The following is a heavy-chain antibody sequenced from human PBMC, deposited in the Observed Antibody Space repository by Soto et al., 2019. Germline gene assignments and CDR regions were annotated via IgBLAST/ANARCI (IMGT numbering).Heavy chain of an antibody. Sequence: GGSLRLSCVGSGFTFSTYSINWVRQAPGKGLEWVSSISSRSDIYYADSVKGRFTISRDNAKNSVSLQMNSLRAEDTAVYYCAREYTAWPLAYGLDVWGQGTTVTVSS. CDR1: GFTFSTYS. V-gene: IGHV3-21*01. CDR3: AREYTAWPLAYGLDV. CDR2: ISSRSDI. J-gene: IGHJ6*02. D-gene: IGHD1-20*01.